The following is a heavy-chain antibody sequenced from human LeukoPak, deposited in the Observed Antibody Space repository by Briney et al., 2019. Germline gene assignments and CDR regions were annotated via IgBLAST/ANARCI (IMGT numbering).Heavy chain of an antibody. V-gene: IGHV4-34*01. CDR1: GGSFSGYY. Sequence: SETLSVTCAVYGGSFSGYYWSWIRQPPRKGLEWSGEINHSGSTNYNPSLKSRVTISVDTSKNQFSLKLSSVTAADTAVYYCARGPVLLWFGELFKNWFDPWGQGTLVTLSS. J-gene: IGHJ5*02. CDR3: ARGPVLLWFGELFKNWFDP. CDR2: INHSGST. D-gene: IGHD3-10*01.